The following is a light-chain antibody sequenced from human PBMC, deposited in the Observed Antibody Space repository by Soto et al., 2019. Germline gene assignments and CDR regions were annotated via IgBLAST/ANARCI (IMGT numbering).Light chain of an antibody. CDR3: QQFSSYPLT. V-gene: IGKV3-20*01. J-gene: IGKJ4*01. CDR2: AAS. Sequence: ENVLTQSPATLSLSPGEGATLSCRASQSINTYLAWYQQKPGQAPRLLIYAASSRATGIPDRFSGGGSGTDFTLTISRLEPEDFAVYYCQQFSSYPLTFGGGTKVDIK. CDR1: QSINTY.